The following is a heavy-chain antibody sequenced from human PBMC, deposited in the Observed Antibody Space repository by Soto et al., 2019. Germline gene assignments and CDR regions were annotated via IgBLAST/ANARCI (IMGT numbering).Heavy chain of an antibody. CDR2: IYYSGST. Sequence: PSETLSLTCTVSGGSISSYYWSWIRQPPGKGLEWIGYIYYSGSTNYNPSLKSRVTISVDTSKNQFSLKLSSVTAADTAVYYCARHISYWGIRAVAPGWFDPWGQGTLVTVSS. CDR1: GGSISSYY. D-gene: IGHD6-19*01. J-gene: IGHJ5*02. CDR3: ARHISYWGIRAVAPGWFDP. V-gene: IGHV4-59*08.